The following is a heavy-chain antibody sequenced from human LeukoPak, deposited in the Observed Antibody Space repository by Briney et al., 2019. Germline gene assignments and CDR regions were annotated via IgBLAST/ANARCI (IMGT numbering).Heavy chain of an antibody. CDR3: ARDNDYGGNPGSWFDS. Sequence: GGSLRLSCAASGFTFSSYRMNWVRQAPGRGLEWVSYISRGSTTIYYADSVKGRFTISRDNAKNSLYLQMNSLRDEDTAVYYCARDNDYGGNPGSWFDSWGQGTLVTVSS. D-gene: IGHD4-23*01. CDR2: ISRGSTTI. CDR1: GFTFSSYR. V-gene: IGHV3-48*02. J-gene: IGHJ5*01.